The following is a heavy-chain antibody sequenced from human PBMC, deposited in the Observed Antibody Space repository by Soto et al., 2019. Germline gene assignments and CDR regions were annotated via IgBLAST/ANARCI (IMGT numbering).Heavy chain of an antibody. CDR2: INPNSGGT. Sequence: GASVKVSCKASGYTFTGYYMHWVRQAPGQGLEWMGWINPNSGGTNYAQKFQGWVTMTRDTSISTAYMELSRLRSDDTAVYYCARVGDYVWGSYHEYYFDYWGQGTLVTVSS. V-gene: IGHV1-2*04. CDR1: GYTFTGYY. D-gene: IGHD3-16*02. CDR3: ARVGDYVWGSYHEYYFDY. J-gene: IGHJ4*02.